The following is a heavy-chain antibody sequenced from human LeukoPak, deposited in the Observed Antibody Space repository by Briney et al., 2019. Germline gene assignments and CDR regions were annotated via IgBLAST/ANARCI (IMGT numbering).Heavy chain of an antibody. CDR1: GFTFSSYG. Sequence: PGGSLRLSCAASGFTFSSYGMSWVRQAPGKGLEWVSAISGSGGNTYYADSVKGRFTISRDNSKNTLYLQMNSLRAEDTAVYYCAKDSDYYVSGSHFDCWGQGTLVTVSS. CDR2: ISGSGGNT. J-gene: IGHJ4*02. V-gene: IGHV3-23*01. CDR3: AKDSDYYVSGSHFDC. D-gene: IGHD3-10*01.